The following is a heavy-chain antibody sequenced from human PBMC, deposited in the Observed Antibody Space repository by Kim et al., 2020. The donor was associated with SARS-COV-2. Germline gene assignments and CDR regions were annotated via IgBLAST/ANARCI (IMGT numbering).Heavy chain of an antibody. CDR3: ATVDDFDAFEI. D-gene: IGHD3-3*01. J-gene: IGHJ3*02. V-gene: IGHV3-15*01. CDR2: T. Sequence: TDYAAPVKDRFNNSRDDSKNTLYMQMNSLKTEDTAVYDCATVDDFDAFEIWGQETMVTVSS.